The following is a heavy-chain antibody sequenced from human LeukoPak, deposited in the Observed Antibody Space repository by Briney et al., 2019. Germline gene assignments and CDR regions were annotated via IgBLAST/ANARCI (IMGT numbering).Heavy chain of an antibody. Sequence: SETLSLTCAVYGGSFSGYYWSWIRQPPGKGLEWIGEINHSGNTNYNPSLKSRVTISVDTSKNQFSLKLSSVTAADTAVYYCARVGIRRSMIAYWGQGTLVTVSS. V-gene: IGHV4-34*01. CDR2: INHSGNT. D-gene: IGHD3-22*01. CDR3: ARVGIRRSMIAY. J-gene: IGHJ4*02. CDR1: GGSFSGYY.